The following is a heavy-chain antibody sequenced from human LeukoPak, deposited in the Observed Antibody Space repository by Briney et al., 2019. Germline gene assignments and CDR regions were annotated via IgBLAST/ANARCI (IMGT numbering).Heavy chain of an antibody. CDR1: GYTFTGYL. CDR3: ARSHYYDSSGSEADFDI. Sequence: GASVKVSCKTSGYTFTGYLIHWVRQAPGQGLEWMGWINPNSGVTSYAQKLQGRVTMTTDTSTSTAYMELRSLRSDDTAVYYCARSHYYDSSGSEADFDIWGQGTMVTVSS. V-gene: IGHV1-18*04. CDR2: INPNSGVT. D-gene: IGHD3-22*01. J-gene: IGHJ3*02.